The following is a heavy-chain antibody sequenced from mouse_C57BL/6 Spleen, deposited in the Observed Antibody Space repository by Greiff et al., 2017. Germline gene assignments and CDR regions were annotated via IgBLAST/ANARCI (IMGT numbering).Heavy chain of an antibody. CDR3: AREGDLLLQGGVSMDY. CDR1: GYTFTSYW. CDR2: IHPNSGST. V-gene: IGHV1-64*01. Sequence: QVQLQQPGAELVKPGASVKLSCKASGYTFTSYWMHWVKQRPGQGLEWIGMIHPNSGSTNYNEKFKSKATLTVDKSSSTAYMQLSSLTSEDSAVYYCAREGDLLLQGGVSMDYWGQGTSVTVSS. D-gene: IGHD1-1*01. J-gene: IGHJ4*01.